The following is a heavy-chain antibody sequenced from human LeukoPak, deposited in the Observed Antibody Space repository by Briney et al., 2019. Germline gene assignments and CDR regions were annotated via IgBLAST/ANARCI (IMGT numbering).Heavy chain of an antibody. CDR2: ISPNSGGT. D-gene: IGHD2-2*01. V-gene: IGHV1-2*06. CDR3: ARQLETTSWFDY. J-gene: IGHJ4*02. CDR1: GYTVSDYY. Sequence: ASVKVSCKASGYTVSDYYLHWVRLAPGQGLEWMGRISPNSGGTDYAQKFQGKVTMTRDASISTVYMDLNRLRSDDTAIYYCARQLETTSWFDYWGQGTLVIVSS.